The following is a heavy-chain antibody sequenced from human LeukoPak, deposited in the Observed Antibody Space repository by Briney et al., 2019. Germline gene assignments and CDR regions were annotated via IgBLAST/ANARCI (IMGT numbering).Heavy chain of an antibody. Sequence: GGSLRLSCAASGFTFSSYAMHWVRQAPGKGLEYVSAISSNGGSTYYANSVKGRFTISRDNSKNTLYLQMGSLRAEDMAVYYCARQRFGGSNNLNRNWFDPWGQGTLVTVSS. D-gene: IGHD3-10*01. CDR3: ARQRFGGSNNLNRNWFDP. CDR2: ISSNGGST. J-gene: IGHJ5*02. CDR1: GFTFSSYA. V-gene: IGHV3-64*01.